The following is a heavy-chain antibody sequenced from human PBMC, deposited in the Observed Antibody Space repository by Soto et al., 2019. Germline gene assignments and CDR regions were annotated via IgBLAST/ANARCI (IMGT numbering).Heavy chain of an antibody. CDR1: GGSIPSYY. J-gene: IGHJ5*02. CDR3: AREPRA. CDR2: IYFSGRT. Sequence: SETLTLTCTVSGGSIPSYYWSWIWQPPGKGLEWIAYIYFSGRTTYSPSLKSRVTISLDTTKNQFSLKLSSVTAADTAVYYCAREPRAWGQGTLVTVSS. V-gene: IGHV4-59*12.